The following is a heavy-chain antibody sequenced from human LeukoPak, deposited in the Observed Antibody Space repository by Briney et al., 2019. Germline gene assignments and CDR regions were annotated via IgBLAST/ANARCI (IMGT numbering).Heavy chain of an antibody. CDR3: ARALGYCSGGSCTRGYNWFDP. Sequence: SETLSLTCTVSGGSISSSDYYWSWIRQPPGKGLEWIGSIYFGGSTYYNPSLKSRVTISVDTSMNQFSLKLSFVPTADTAVYYCARALGYCSGGSCTRGYNWFDPWGQGTLVTVSS. V-gene: IGHV4-39*01. CDR1: GGSISSSDYY. CDR2: IYFGGST. D-gene: IGHD2-15*01. J-gene: IGHJ5*02.